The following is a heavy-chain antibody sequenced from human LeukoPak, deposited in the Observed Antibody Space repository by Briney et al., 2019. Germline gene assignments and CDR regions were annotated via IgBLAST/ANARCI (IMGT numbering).Heavy chain of an antibody. CDR2: IYPNSGGT. D-gene: IGHD1-26*01. V-gene: IGHV1-2*02. CDR3: ARGRWDLPALYDY. CDR1: GYTFTGYY. Sequence: ASVKVSCKASGYTFTGYYMHWVRQAPGQGLEWMGWIYPNSGGTDSAQKFQGRVTMTRDTSISTAYMELSSLRSDDTAVYYCARGRWDLPALYDYWGQGTLVTVSS. J-gene: IGHJ4*02.